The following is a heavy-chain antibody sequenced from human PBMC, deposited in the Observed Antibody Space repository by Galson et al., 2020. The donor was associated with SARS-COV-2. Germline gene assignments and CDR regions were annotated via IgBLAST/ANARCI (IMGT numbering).Heavy chain of an antibody. Sequence: KISCKASGGTFSSYAISWVRQAPGQGLEWMGGIIPIFGTANYAQKFQGRVTITADESTSTAYMELSSLRSEDTAVYYCAAPYKDGYNSLDYWGQGTLVTVSS. D-gene: IGHD5-12*01. V-gene: IGHV1-69*01. CDR2: IIPIFGTA. CDR3: AAPYKDGYNSLDY. J-gene: IGHJ4*02. CDR1: GGTFSSYA.